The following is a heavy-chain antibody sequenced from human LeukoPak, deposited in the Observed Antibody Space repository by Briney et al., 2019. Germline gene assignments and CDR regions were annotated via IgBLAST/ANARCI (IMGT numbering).Heavy chain of an antibody. CDR1: GYTFTSYD. CDR2: MNPNSGNT. J-gene: IGHJ6*03. Sequence: ASVKVSCKASGYTFTSYDINWVRQATGQGLEWMGWMNPNSGNTGCAQKFQGRVTITRNTSISTAYMELSSLRSEDTAVYYCARGTVAATLYYYYMDVWGKGTTVTVSS. V-gene: IGHV1-8*03. CDR3: ARGTVAATLYYYYMDV. D-gene: IGHD2-15*01.